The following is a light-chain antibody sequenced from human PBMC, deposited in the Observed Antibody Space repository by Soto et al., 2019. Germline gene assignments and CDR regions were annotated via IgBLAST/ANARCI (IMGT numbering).Light chain of an antibody. Sequence: EVVLTQSPGTLSLSPGERATLSCRASQSVSSSYLGWYQQKHGQAPRLLIYGASSRATGIPDRFSGSGSGTDFTLTISRLEPEDFAVYYCQQYGTSPITFGQGTRLDIK. CDR1: QSVSSSY. CDR3: QQYGTSPIT. V-gene: IGKV3-20*01. J-gene: IGKJ5*01. CDR2: GAS.